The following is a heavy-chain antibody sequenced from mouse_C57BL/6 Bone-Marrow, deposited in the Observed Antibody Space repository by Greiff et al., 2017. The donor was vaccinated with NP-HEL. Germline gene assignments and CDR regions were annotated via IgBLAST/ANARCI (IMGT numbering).Heavy chain of an antibody. V-gene: IGHV2-4*01. CDR3: AKNRQNPSYYGNCGDYAMDY. CDR1: GFSLTSYG. CDR2: IWSGGST. D-gene: IGHD2-10*01. Sequence: QVQLQQSGPGLVQPSQSLSITCTVSGFSLTSYGVHWVRQPPGKGLEWLGVIWSGGSTDYNAAFISRLSISKDNSKSQVFFKMNSLQADDTAIYYCAKNRQNPSYYGNCGDYAMDYWGQGTSVTVSS. J-gene: IGHJ4*01.